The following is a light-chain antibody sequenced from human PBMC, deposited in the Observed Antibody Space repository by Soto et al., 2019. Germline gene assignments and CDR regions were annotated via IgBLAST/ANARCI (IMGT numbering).Light chain of an antibody. CDR1: QDIRHF. CDR2: AAS. Sequence: IQMTQSPSALSASVGDRVTITCRASQDIRHFLAWYQHKPGRVPKLLIYAASTLKSGVPSRFSGSGSGTDFILTISSLQPEDAATYSCQKYNTATRTFGGGTTVEI. J-gene: IGKJ4*01. CDR3: QKYNTATRT. V-gene: IGKV1-27*01.